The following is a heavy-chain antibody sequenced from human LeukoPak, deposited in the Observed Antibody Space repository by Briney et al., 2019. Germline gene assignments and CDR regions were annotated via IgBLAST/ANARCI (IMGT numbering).Heavy chain of an antibody. J-gene: IGHJ2*01. CDR3: ARRRRDGYNNYWYFDF. Sequence: SETLSLTCAVYGGSFSGYYWSWIRQPPGKGLEWIGGISYSGSTYYNPSLESRVTISIDTSKNDFSLQVSSVTAADTAVYYCARRRRDGYNNYWYFDFWGRGTLVTVSS. V-gene: IGHV4-34*01. D-gene: IGHD5-24*01. CDR2: ISYSGST. CDR1: GGSFSGYY.